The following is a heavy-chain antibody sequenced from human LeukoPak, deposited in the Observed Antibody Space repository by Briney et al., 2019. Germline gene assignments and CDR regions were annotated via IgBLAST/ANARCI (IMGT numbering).Heavy chain of an antibody. Sequence: SETLSLTCAAYGGSFSGYYWSWIRQPPGKGLEWIGEINHSGSTNYNPSLKSRVTISVDTSKNQFSLKLSSVTAADTAVYYCARDRGGYCSSTSCHTFDPWGQGTLVTVSS. J-gene: IGHJ5*02. CDR3: ARDRGGYCSSTSCHTFDP. D-gene: IGHD2-2*02. V-gene: IGHV4-34*01. CDR2: INHSGST. CDR1: GGSFSGYY.